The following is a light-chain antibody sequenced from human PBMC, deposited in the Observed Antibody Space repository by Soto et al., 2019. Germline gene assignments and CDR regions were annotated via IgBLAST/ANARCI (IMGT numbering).Light chain of an antibody. CDR2: EVS. Sequence: QSALTQPASVSGSPGQSITISCTGTSSDVGGYNYVSWYQQHPGKAPKLMIYEVSNRPSGVSHRFSGSKSGNTASLTISRLQAEDEADYYCSSYTSSSIDYVFGTGTKVTVL. V-gene: IGLV2-14*01. CDR3: SSYTSSSIDYV. CDR1: SSDVGGYNY. J-gene: IGLJ1*01.